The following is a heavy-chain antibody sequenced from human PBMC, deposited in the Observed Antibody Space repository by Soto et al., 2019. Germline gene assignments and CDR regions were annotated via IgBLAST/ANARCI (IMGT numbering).Heavy chain of an antibody. CDR2: IYPGDSDT. V-gene: IGHV5-51*01. Sequence: GESLKISCKGSGYSFTSYWIGWVRQMPGKGLEWMGIIYPGDSDTRYSPSFQGQVTISADKSISTAYLQWSSLQASDTAMYYCARGPSGSYYLNLDFDHWGQGTLVTV. J-gene: IGHJ4*02. CDR3: ARGPSGSYYLNLDFDH. CDR1: GYSFTSYW. D-gene: IGHD1-26*01.